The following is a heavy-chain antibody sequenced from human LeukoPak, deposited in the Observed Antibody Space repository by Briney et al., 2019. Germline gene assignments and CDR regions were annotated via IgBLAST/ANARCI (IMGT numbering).Heavy chain of an antibody. Sequence: GASLQISGKGSGSHFTSYWIGWVRPLPGKGLEWMGIIYPGDSDPKYSPSFQGQVTISADKSISTAYLQWSSLKASDTAMYYCARCTMVRGVPTFDYWGQGTLVTGSS. CDR3: ARCTMVRGVPTFDY. CDR1: GSHFTSYW. V-gene: IGHV5-51*01. D-gene: IGHD3-10*01. CDR2: IYPGDSDP. J-gene: IGHJ4*02.